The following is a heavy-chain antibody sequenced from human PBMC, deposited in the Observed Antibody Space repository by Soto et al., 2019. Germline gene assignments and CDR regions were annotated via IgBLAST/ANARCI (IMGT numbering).Heavy chain of an antibody. CDR1: GFAFSDYS. CDR2: ISGGGGNT. CDR3: AKVTYGSGWTLDS. D-gene: IGHD6-19*01. V-gene: IGHV3-23*01. J-gene: IGHJ4*02. Sequence: DVQLLESGGGVVQSGGSLRLSCSASGFAFSDYSMHWVRQAPGKGLEWVSAISGGGGNTYYAGYVHGRFTISRDNSRNTLYLQMHSLRHADTDLYHCAKVTYGSGWTLDSWGKGARATISS.